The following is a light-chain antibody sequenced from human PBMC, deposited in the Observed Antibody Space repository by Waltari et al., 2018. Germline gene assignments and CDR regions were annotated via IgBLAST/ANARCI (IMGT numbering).Light chain of an antibody. Sequence: DIHMTQSPSSLSASVVDRVIITCRASQSIGRYLNWYQQKPGKAPRLQIYGVSSLYSGVPSRFSGSGSETDFTLTISSLQPEDCATYYCQQSYSPVWTFGQGTKVEIK. CDR2: GVS. CDR1: QSIGRY. V-gene: IGKV1-39*01. J-gene: IGKJ1*01. CDR3: QQSYSPVWT.